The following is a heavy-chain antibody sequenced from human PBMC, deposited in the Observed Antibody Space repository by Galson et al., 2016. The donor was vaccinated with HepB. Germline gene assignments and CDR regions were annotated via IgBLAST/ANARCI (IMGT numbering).Heavy chain of an antibody. V-gene: IGHV4/OR15-8*02. D-gene: IGHD2-2*01. CDR1: GDSISSSDW. CDR3: ARVVVIPAAKGFDS. Sequence: ETLSLTCVVSGDSISSSDWWSWVRQSPGKGLEWIGGIYRSGNTNYNPSLKSRVTMSIDKSKSQFSLSLSSVTDADTATYYCARVVVIPAAKGFDSWGQGTLVTVSP. J-gene: IGHJ4*02. CDR2: IYRSGNT.